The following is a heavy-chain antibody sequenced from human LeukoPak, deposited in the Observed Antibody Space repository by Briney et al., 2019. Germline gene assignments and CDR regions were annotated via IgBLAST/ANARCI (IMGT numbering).Heavy chain of an antibody. J-gene: IGHJ4*02. CDR2: ISGSGDST. Sequence: GGSLRLSCAASGFTFSSYSMNWVRQAPGKGLEWVSAISGSGDSTYYGDSVKGRFTISRDNSKNTLYLQMNSLRAEDTAVYYCAKTRPLDSSSWSHGDYWGQGTLVTVSS. V-gene: IGHV3-23*01. D-gene: IGHD6-13*01. CDR3: AKTRPLDSSSWSHGDY. CDR1: GFTFSSYS.